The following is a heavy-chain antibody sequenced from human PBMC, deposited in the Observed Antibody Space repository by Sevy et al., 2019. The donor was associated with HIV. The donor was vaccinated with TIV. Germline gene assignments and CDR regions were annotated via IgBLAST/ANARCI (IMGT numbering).Heavy chain of an antibody. Sequence: GGSLRLSCAASGFTFNTDAMHWVHQAPGKELEWVAVISYDGSNTYYADSVKGRFTISRDSSKNTLYLQMNSLRAEDTAVYFCARDGGSESRGYDLSNYWGQGTLVTVSS. J-gene: IGHJ4*02. CDR1: GFTFNTDA. CDR3: ARDGGSESRGYDLSNY. CDR2: ISYDGSNT. V-gene: IGHV3-30-3*01. D-gene: IGHD3-22*01.